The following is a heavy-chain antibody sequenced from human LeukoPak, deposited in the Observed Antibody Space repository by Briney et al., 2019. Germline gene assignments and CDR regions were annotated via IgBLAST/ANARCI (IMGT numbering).Heavy chain of an antibody. Sequence: ASVKVSCKASGYTFTSYYMYWVRQAPGQGLEWMGIINPSGGSTSYAQKFQGRVTMTRDTSTSTVYMELSSLRSEDTAVYYCATRVRGVIAAGNYYYYYMDVWGKGTTVTVSS. J-gene: IGHJ6*03. CDR1: GYTFTSYY. V-gene: IGHV1-46*03. CDR3: ATRVRGVIAAGNYYYYYMDV. CDR2: INPSGGST. D-gene: IGHD3-10*01.